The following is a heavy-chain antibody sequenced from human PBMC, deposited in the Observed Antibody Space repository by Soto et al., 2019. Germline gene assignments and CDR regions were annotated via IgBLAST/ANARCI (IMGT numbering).Heavy chain of an antibody. V-gene: IGHV1-2*02. CDR1: GYTFTGYY. D-gene: IGHD6-19*01. CDR2: INPNSGDT. Sequence: QVQLVQSGAEVKKPGASVKVSCKASGYTFTGYYMHWVRQAPGQGLEWMGWINPNSGDTNYAQKFQGRVTMTGDTSISTAYMELSSLRSDDMAVYYCARDSSGSYWGQGTLVTVSS. J-gene: IGHJ4*02. CDR3: ARDSSGSY.